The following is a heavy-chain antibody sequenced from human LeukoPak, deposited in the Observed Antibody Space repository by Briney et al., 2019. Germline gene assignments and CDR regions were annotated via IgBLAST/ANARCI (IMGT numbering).Heavy chain of an antibody. Sequence: GGSLRLSCAASGFTFSSYAMSWVRQAPGKGLEWVASIKHDGSEKYYVDSVRGRFTISRDNTMNSLYLQMSSLRAEDTAVYYCATDRGWRTSGYYLYYFEYWGQGTLVTYSS. J-gene: IGHJ4*02. CDR3: ATDRGWRTSGYYLYYFEY. D-gene: IGHD3-3*01. CDR2: IKHDGSEK. CDR1: GFTFSSYA. V-gene: IGHV3-7*01.